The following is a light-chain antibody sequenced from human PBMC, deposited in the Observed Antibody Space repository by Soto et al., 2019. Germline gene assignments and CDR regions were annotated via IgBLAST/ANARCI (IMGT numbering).Light chain of an antibody. CDR2: EVN. J-gene: IGLJ3*02. V-gene: IGLV2-14*01. CDR3: SSYTRSCTFV. CDR1: SSDIGGYNY. Sequence: QSALTQPASVYGSPGQSITISCTRSSSDIGGYNYVSWYQQFPGKAPKLMISEVNNRPSGVSIRFSVTRYGNTASLTISGVQAEEDASYYFSSYTRSCTFVFAGGTKLTVL.